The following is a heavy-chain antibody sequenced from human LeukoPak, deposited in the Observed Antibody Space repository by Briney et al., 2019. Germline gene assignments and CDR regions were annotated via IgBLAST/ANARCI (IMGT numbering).Heavy chain of an antibody. CDR2: IYYSGST. CDR1: GGSISSSSYY. CDR3: ARVKGHIVVVTAQNAFDI. V-gene: IGHV4-39*07. J-gene: IGHJ3*02. Sequence: SETLSLTCTVSGGSISSSSYYWGWIRQPPGKGLEWIGSIYYSGSTCYNPSLKSRVTISVDTSKNQFSLKLSSVTAADTAVYYCARVKGHIVVVTAQNAFDIWGQGTMVTVSS. D-gene: IGHD2-21*02.